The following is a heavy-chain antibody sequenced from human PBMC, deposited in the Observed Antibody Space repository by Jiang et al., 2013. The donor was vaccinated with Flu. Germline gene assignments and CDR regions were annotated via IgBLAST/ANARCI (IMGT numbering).Heavy chain of an antibody. Sequence: GLVKPSETLSLTCTVFGGSISGYYWSWIRQPPGKGLEWIGFIHYNGNTNYNSSLKSRVTISLDTSKSQVSLNLNSVTAADTAVYYCARDSNPNGDYEYWGQGTLVTVSS. CDR1: GGSISGYY. CDR2: IHYNGNT. J-gene: IGHJ4*02. D-gene: IGHD4-17*01. V-gene: IGHV4-59*01. CDR3: ARDSNPNGDYEY.